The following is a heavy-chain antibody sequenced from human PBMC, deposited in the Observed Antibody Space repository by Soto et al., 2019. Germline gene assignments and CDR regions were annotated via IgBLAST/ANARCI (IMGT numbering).Heavy chain of an antibody. J-gene: IGHJ4*02. Sequence: PGGSLRLSCAASGFTFSSYGMHWVRQAPGKGLEWVAVISYDGTNENYADSVKGRFTISRDNSKNTLQLQMNSLRAEDTAVYYCAKDTYYHDSSGYYILDYWGQGTLVTVSS. V-gene: IGHV3-30*18. CDR2: ISYDGTNE. CDR3: AKDTYYHDSSGYYILDY. CDR1: GFTFSSYG. D-gene: IGHD3-22*01.